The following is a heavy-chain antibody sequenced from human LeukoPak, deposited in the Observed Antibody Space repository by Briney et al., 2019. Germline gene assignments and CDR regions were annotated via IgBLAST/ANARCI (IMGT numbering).Heavy chain of an antibody. CDR1: GFTFSSYS. CDR2: IRYDGSNK. Sequence: GGSLRLSCAASGFTFSSYSMNWVRQAPGKGLEWVAFIRYDGSNKYYADSVKGRFTISRDNSKNTLYLQMNSLRAEDTAVYYCSKIWSGYYTYWGQGTLVTVSS. CDR3: SKIWSGYYTY. D-gene: IGHD3-3*01. V-gene: IGHV3-30*02. J-gene: IGHJ4*02.